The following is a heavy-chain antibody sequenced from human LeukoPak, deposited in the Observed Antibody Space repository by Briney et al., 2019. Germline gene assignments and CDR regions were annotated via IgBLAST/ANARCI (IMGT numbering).Heavy chain of an antibody. D-gene: IGHD1-1*01. J-gene: IGHJ6*03. CDR1: GFTFSSYS. CDR3: ARLQLEVGTYYYYMDV. Sequence: PGGSLRLSCAASGFTFSSYSMNWVRQAPGKGLEWVSSISSSSYIYYADSVKGRFTISRDNAKNSLYLQMNSLRAEDTAVYYCARLQLEVGTYYYYMDVWGKGTTVTVSS. CDR2: ISSSSYI. V-gene: IGHV3-21*01.